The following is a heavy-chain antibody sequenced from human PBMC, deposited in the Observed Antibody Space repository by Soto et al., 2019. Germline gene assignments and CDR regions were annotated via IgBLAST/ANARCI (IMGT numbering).Heavy chain of an antibody. J-gene: IGHJ5*02. CDR2: MNPGSGDT. CDR1: GYTFTNND. V-gene: IGHV1-8*01. Sequence: GASVKVSCKASGYTFTNNDVIWVRQATGQGLEWMGWMNPGSGDTGYAQKFQGRVTMTRNISIATAYMELSSLRSEDTAIYYCARMASFGSLNWFDPWGQGTLVTVSS. D-gene: IGHD5-18*01. CDR3: ARMASFGSLNWFDP.